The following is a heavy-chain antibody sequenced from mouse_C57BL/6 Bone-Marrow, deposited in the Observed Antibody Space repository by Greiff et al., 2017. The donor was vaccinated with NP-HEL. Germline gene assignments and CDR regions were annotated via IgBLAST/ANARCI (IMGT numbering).Heavy chain of an antibody. D-gene: IGHD2-3*01. J-gene: IGHJ3*01. Sequence: QVQLQQPGAELVRPGTSVKLSCKASGYTFTSYWMHWVKQRPGQGLEWIGVIDPSDSYTNYIQKFKGKATLTVDTSSSTAYMQLSSLTSEDSAVYYCARSDGYYGGFAYWGQGTLVTVSA. CDR1: GYTFTSYW. CDR2: IDPSDSYT. V-gene: IGHV1-59*01. CDR3: ARSDGYYGGFAY.